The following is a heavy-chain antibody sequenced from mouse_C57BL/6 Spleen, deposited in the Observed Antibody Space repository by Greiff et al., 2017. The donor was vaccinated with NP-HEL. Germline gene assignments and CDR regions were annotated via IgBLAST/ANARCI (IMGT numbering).Heavy chain of an antibody. CDR1: GFSLTSYA. V-gene: IGHV2-9-1*01. D-gene: IGHD2-2*01. CDR2: IWTGGGT. CDR3: ARNPPLDGYDGYYYAMDY. Sequence: QVQLKESGPGLVAPSQSLSITCTVSGFSLTSYAISWVRQPPGKGLEWLGVIWTGGGTNYNSALKSRLSISKDNSKSQVFLKMNSLQTDDTARYYCARNPPLDGYDGYYYAMDYWGQGTSVTVSS. J-gene: IGHJ4*01.